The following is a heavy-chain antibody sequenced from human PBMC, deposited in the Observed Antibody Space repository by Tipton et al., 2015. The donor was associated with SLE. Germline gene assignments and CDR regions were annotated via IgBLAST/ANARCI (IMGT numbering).Heavy chain of an antibody. D-gene: IGHD6-13*01. Sequence: TLSLTCTVSGGSVSSGSYYWSWIRQPPGKGLEWIGEINHSGSTNYNPSLKSRVTISVDTSKNQFSLKLSSVTAADTAVYYCARGNGYSTKDYYYGMDVWGQGTTVTVSS. CDR2: INHSGST. CDR1: GGSVSSGSYY. J-gene: IGHJ6*02. CDR3: ARGNGYSTKDYYYGMDV. V-gene: IGHV4-61*01.